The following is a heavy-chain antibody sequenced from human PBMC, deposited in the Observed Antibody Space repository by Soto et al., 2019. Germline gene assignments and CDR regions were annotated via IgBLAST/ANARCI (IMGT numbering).Heavy chain of an antibody. Sequence: SETLSLTCNVSGGSISSSSSYWGWIRQPPGRGLEWIAFIYYTGSTYYNPSLKSRVTISIDTSTSQFSLKLRPVTAADTAVFYCARLGGITGYSSAWYKFDFWGPGTLVTVSS. CDR3: ARLGGITGYSSAWYKFDF. V-gene: IGHV4-39*01. CDR1: GGSISSSSSY. D-gene: IGHD6-19*01. CDR2: IYYTGST. J-gene: IGHJ4*02.